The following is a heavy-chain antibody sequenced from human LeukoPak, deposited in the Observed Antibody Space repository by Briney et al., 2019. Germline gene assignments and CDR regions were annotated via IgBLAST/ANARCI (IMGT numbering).Heavy chain of an antibody. CDR3: ARGGVDNRCFYY. J-gene: IGHJ4*02. Sequence: GESLQISCKASGYGFTSDWIGWVSQLPGKGREWMRVIYPGDSDTRYSPSFQGQVTISADKSFTTSYLQWSRLEASDTAMYFCARGGVDNRCFYYWGQGSLVTVSS. V-gene: IGHV5-51*01. CDR2: IYPGDSDT. D-gene: IGHD1-14*01. CDR1: GYGFTSDW.